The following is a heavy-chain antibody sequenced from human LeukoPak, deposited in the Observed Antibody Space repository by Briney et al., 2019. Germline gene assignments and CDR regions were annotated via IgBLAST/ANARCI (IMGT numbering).Heavy chain of an antibody. Sequence: GGSLRLSCAASGFTFYNYAMSWVRQAPGEGLEWASGISGSGGSTFYAESVKGRFTISRDNSKLYLQMNSLRAEDTAVHYCAKRGVQQWLVDWYFDYWGQGTLVTVSS. CDR2: ISGSGGST. CDR1: GFTFYNYA. J-gene: IGHJ4*02. CDR3: AKRGVQQWLVDWYFDY. V-gene: IGHV3-23*01. D-gene: IGHD6-19*01.